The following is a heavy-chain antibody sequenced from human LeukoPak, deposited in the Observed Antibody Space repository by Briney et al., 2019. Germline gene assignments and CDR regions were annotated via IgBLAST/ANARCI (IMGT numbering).Heavy chain of an antibody. CDR3: ATGPYAAFEM. J-gene: IGHJ3*02. V-gene: IGHV3-74*01. CDR1: GFTFTKFW. Sequence: GGSLRLSCAASGFTFTKFWMHWVRQAPGRGLVWVSRIKGDGISTLYADSVKGRFTISRDNAKNTLYLQMNSLRADDTALYYCATGPYAAFEMWGQGTMVTVSS. CDR2: IKGDGIST. D-gene: IGHD2-2*01.